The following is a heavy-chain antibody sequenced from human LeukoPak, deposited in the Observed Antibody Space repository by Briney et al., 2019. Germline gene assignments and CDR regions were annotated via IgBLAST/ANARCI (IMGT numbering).Heavy chain of an antibody. CDR3: AKGSYYDSSGSFYFDY. Sequence: GGSLRLSCAASGFTFSSYAMSWVRQAPRKGLEWVSGISGSGDNTYYADSVKGRFTISRDNSKNTLYVRVNSLGTEDTAAYYCAKGSYYDSSGSFYFDYWGQGTLVTVSS. D-gene: IGHD3-22*01. CDR1: GFTFSSYA. V-gene: IGHV3-23*01. CDR2: ISGSGDNT. J-gene: IGHJ4*02.